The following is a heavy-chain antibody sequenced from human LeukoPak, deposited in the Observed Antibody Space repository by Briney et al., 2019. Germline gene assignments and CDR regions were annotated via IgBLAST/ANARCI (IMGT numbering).Heavy chain of an antibody. D-gene: IGHD2-21*02. CDR2: ISAYNGNT. CDR1: GGTFSSYA. Sequence: GASVKVSCKASGGTFSSYAISWVRQAPGQGLEWMGWISAYNGNTNYAQKLQGRVTMTTDTSTSTAYMELRSLRSDDTAVYYCARDYDGGDLDYWGQGTLVTVSS. V-gene: IGHV1-18*01. CDR3: ARDYDGGDLDY. J-gene: IGHJ4*02.